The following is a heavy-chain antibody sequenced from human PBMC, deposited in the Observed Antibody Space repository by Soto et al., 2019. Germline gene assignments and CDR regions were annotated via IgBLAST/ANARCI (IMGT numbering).Heavy chain of an antibody. D-gene: IGHD3-10*01. J-gene: IGHJ4*02. Sequence: GFLRLSCVASGITFRTRAMNWVRQAPGEGLEWVSVITDSGGDSKYADSVRGRFTISRDNSKNTLYLQMNSLRADDSAVYYCASGSSDSYPGSRIFDFWGRGTLVTSPQ. CDR1: GITFRTRA. V-gene: IGHV3-23*01. CDR2: ITDSGGDS. CDR3: ASGSSDSYPGSRIFDF.